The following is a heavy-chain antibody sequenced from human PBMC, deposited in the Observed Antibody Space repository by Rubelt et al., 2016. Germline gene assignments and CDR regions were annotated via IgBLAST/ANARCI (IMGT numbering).Heavy chain of an antibody. CDR3: ARHRTSDGFYGVLDY. D-gene: IGHD3-3*01. CDR2: IFSTGAA. Sequence: GLEWIAFIFSTGAANYSPSLESRVTISVDTSKRQVSLKLNSVTAADTAVHYCARHRTSDGFYGVLDYWGQGTLVTVSS. J-gene: IGHJ4*02. V-gene: IGHV4-59*08.